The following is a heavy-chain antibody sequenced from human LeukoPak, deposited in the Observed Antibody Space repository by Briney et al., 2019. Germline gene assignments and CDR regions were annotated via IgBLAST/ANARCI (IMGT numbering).Heavy chain of an antibody. D-gene: IGHD6-19*01. J-gene: IGHJ5*02. Sequence: GGSLRLSCAASGFTFSSYSMNWVRQAPGKGLEWVSSISSSSSYIYYADSVKGRFTISRDNAKNSLYLQMNSLRAEDTAVYYCARDLKGRQWLVRPRSSWFDPWVQGTLVTVSS. V-gene: IGHV3-21*01. CDR3: ARDLKGRQWLVRPRSSWFDP. CDR2: ISSSSSYI. CDR1: GFTFSSYS.